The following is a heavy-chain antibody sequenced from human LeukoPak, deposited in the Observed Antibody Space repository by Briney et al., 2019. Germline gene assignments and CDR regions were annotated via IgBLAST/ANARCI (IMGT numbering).Heavy chain of an antibody. Sequence: GGSLRLSCAASGFTFSSYSMNWVRQAPGKGLEWVSYISSSGSTIYYADSVKGRFTISRDNAKNSLYLQMNSLRAEDTAVYYCARDRSGSGNVNYYYGMDVWGQGTTVTVSS. CDR1: GFTFSSYS. J-gene: IGHJ6*02. CDR3: ARDRSGSGNVNYYYGMDV. CDR2: ISSSGSTI. V-gene: IGHV3-48*04. D-gene: IGHD3-10*01.